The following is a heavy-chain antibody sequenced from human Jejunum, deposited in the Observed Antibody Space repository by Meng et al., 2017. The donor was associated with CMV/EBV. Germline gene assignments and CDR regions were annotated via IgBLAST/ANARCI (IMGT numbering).Heavy chain of an antibody. J-gene: IGHJ4*02. CDR3: ATAGNYRFDT. V-gene: IGHV3-74*01. D-gene: IGHD3-3*01. CDR1: GFTVSSYW. CDR2: INPGGSPT. Sequence: CPPSGFTVSSYWMPWVRQAPGKGLVWVSRINPGGSPTNYADSVKGRFSISRDNAKNTLYLQMNGLRADDTAVYYCATAGNYRFDTWGQGTLVTVSS.